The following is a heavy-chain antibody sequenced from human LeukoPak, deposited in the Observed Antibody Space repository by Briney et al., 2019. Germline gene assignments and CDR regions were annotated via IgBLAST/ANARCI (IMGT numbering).Heavy chain of an antibody. CDR3: ARGRVRGVTMFDP. D-gene: IGHD3-10*01. CDR2: ISSISDTI. V-gene: IGHV3-48*01. CDR1: GFTFSTLG. J-gene: IGHJ5*02. Sequence: PGGSLRLSCAASGFTFSTLGMNWVRQAPGKGLEWVSHISSISDTIKYADSVKGRFTISRDNDKNLLYLQMNSLRADDTAVYYCARGRVRGVTMFDPWGQGTLVTVSS.